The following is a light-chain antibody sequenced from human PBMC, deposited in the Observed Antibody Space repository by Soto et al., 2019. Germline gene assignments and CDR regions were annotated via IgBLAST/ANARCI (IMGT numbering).Light chain of an antibody. CDR2: EVT. V-gene: IGLV2-23*02. CDR3: YSLTVFSPSFLV. J-gene: IGLJ1*01. Sequence: QSALTQPASVSGSPGQSITISCTGTSRDIGTSNLVSWYQQYPGKAPKLMIYEVTKRPSGISYRFSGSKSGNTASLTISGPHPGDESVYYSYSLTVFSPSFLVFEPGTRVTAL. CDR1: SRDIGTSNL.